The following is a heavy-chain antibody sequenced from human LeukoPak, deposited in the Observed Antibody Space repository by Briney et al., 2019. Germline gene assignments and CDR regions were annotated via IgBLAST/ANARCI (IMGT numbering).Heavy chain of an antibody. CDR3: ARGDFYDGGGRNWFDP. D-gene: IGHD3-16*01. CDR2: IHNSWTT. V-gene: IGHV4-4*07. Sequence: SETLSLTCTVSGGSMSSYYWSFIRQPAGKGLEWIGRIHNSWTTYYNPSLKSRVTISVDTSRNQFSLRLASVTAADTAVYCCARGDFYDGGGRNWFDPWGPGTPVTVSS. J-gene: IGHJ5*02. CDR1: GGSMSSYY.